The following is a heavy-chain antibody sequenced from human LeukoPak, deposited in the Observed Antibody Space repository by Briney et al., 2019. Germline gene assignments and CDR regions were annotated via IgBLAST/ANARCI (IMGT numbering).Heavy chain of an antibody. D-gene: IGHD6-13*01. J-gene: IGHJ6*03. V-gene: IGHV1-69*05. CDR3: ARGFGSSWYGFLKGYYYYMDV. Sequence: GASVKVSCKASGGTFSSYAISWVRQAPGQGLEWMGGIIPIFGTANYAQKFQGRVTITTDESTSTAYMELSSLRSEDTAVYYCARGFGSSWYGFLKGYYYYMDVWGKGTTVTVSS. CDR2: IIPIFGTA. CDR1: GGTFSSYA.